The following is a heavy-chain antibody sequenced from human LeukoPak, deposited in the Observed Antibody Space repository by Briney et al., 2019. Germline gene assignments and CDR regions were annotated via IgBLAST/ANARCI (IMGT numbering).Heavy chain of an antibody. CDR3: AELGITMIGGV. CDR1: GFTFSRYR. V-gene: IGHV3-48*03. CDR2: ISSSGSTI. J-gene: IGHJ6*04. Sequence: AGGSLRLSCAASGFTFSRYRMNWVRQAPGKGLEWVSYISSSGSTIYYADSVKGRFTISRDNAKNSLYLQMNSLRAEDAAVYYCAELGITMIGGVWGKGTTVTISS. D-gene: IGHD3-10*02.